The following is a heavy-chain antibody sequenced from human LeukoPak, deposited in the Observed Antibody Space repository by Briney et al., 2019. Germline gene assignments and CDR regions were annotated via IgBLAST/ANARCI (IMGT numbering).Heavy chain of an antibody. CDR2: ISGSGGST. CDR3: AKDRTYYFDY. V-gene: IGHV3-23*01. J-gene: IGHJ4*02. CDR1: GFTFSSNA. Sequence: PGGSLRLSCAASGFTFSSNAMSWVRQDPGKGLEWVSAISGSGGSTYYADSVKGRFTISRDNSKNTLYLQMNSLRAEDTAVYYCAKDRTYYFDYWGQGTLVTVSS.